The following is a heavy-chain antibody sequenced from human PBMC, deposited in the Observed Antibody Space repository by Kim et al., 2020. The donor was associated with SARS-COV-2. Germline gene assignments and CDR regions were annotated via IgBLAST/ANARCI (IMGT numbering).Heavy chain of an antibody. CDR1: GFTFSSYG. J-gene: IGHJ4*02. CDR2: ISYDGSNK. D-gene: IGHD6-13*01. CDR3: ARDPSDSSWLKAIDY. V-gene: IGHV3-33*05. Sequence: GGSLRLSCAASGFTFSSYGMHWVRQAPGKGLEWVAVISYDGSNKYYADSVKGRFTISRDNSKNTLYLQMNSLRAEDTAVYYCARDPSDSSWLKAIDYWGQGTLVTVSS.